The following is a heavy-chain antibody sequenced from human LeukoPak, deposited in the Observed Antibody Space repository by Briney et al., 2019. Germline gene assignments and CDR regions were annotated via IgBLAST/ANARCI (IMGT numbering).Heavy chain of an antibody. Sequence: GGSLRLSCAASGFTFSSYGMHWVRQAPDKGLEWVAFIRYDGSNKYYADSVKGRFTISRDNSKNTLYLQMNSLRAEDTAVYYCARDPHYDYVWGYEPYYFDYWGQGTLVTVSS. CDR3: ARDPHYDYVWGYEPYYFDY. V-gene: IGHV3-30*02. J-gene: IGHJ4*02. D-gene: IGHD3-16*01. CDR1: GFTFSSYG. CDR2: IRYDGSNK.